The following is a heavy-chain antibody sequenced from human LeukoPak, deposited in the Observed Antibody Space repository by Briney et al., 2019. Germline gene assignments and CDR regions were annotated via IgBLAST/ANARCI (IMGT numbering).Heavy chain of an antibody. V-gene: IGHV4-39*01. D-gene: IGHD6-13*01. J-gene: IGHJ6*03. Sequence: PSETLSLTCTVSGGSISSSSYYWGWIRQPPGKGLEWIGNIYYSGNTYDNPSVKSRVTISVDTSKNQFSLQQSSVTAAHSPVYYCARHRGYSRYYYYMDVWGKGTTVTVSS. CDR3: ARHRGYSRYYYYMDV. CDR1: GGSISSSSYY. CDR2: IYYSGNT.